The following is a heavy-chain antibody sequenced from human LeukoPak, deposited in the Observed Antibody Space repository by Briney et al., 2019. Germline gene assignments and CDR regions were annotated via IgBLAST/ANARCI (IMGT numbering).Heavy chain of an antibody. CDR2: IYHSGST. CDR3: ARHNYVPAAMVDV. CDR1: GYSISSGYY. V-gene: IGHV4-38-2*01. Sequence: PSETLSLTCAVSGYSISSGYYWGWIRQPPGKGLEWIGRIYHSGSTYYNPSLKSRVTISVDTSKNQFSLKLSSVTAADTAVYYCARHNYVPAAMVDVWGKGTTVTVSS. D-gene: IGHD2-2*01. J-gene: IGHJ6*04.